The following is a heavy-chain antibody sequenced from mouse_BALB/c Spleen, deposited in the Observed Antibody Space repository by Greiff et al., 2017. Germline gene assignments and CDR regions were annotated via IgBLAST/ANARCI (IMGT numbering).Heavy chain of an antibody. CDR1: GFTFSSYT. J-gene: IGHJ1*01. CDR2: ISNGGGST. CDR3: ARQGLLDV. V-gene: IGHV5-12-2*01. Sequence: EVKLMESGGGLVQPGGSLKLSCAASGFTFSSYTMSWVRQTPEKRLEWVAYISNGGGSTYYPDTVKGRFTISRDNAKNTLYLQMSSLKSEDTAMYYCARQGLLDVWGAGTTVTVSS.